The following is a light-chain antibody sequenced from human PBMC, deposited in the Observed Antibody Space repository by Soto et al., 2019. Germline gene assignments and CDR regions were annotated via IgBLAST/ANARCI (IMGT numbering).Light chain of an antibody. J-gene: IGLJ3*02. CDR1: NSDVGSHKF. CDR2: EAS. CDR3: CSLTNGATWV. Sequence: QSALTQPASVSGSPGQSITISCTGTNSDVGSHKFVSWYQQYPGKAPKLLIYEASKRPSGLSNRFSGSKSGNTASLTISGLQAEDEADYYCCSLTNGATWVFGGGTKLNVL. V-gene: IGLV2-14*02.